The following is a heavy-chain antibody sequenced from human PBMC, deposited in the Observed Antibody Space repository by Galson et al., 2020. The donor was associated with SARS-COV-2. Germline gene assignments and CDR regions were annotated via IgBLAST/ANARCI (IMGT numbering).Heavy chain of an antibody. V-gene: IGHV4-30-4*08. CDR1: GGSISSGAYY. J-gene: IGHJ4*02. CDR3: ARVAVARTWYFDY. CDR2: IYDSGST. Sequence: SETLSLTCTVSGGSISSGAYYWSWIRQPPGKGLESIGNIYDSGSTYYNPSLKSRVTISVDTSKNQFSLKLSSVTAADTAVYYCARVAVARTWYFDYGGQGTLVTVSS. D-gene: IGHD6-19*01.